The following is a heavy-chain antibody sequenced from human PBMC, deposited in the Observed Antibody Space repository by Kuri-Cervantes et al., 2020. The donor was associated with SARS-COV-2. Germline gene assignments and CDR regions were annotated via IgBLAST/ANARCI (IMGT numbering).Heavy chain of an antibody. CDR2: IYYSGST. J-gene: IGHJ6*02. V-gene: IGHV4-59*01. D-gene: IGHD4-23*01. Sequence: SETLSLTCTVSGGSISSYYWSWIRQPPGKGLEWIGYIYYSGSTNYNPSLKSRVTISVDTSKNQFSLKLSSVTAADTAVYYCARDGGGARDYYYGVDVWGQGTTVTVSS. CDR1: GGSISSYY. CDR3: ARDGGGARDYYYGVDV.